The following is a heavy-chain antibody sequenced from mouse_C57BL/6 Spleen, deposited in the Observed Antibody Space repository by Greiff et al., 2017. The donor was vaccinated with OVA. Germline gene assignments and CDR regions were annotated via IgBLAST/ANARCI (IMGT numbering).Heavy chain of an antibody. CDR3: ARWGTTSFFAY. J-gene: IGHJ3*01. D-gene: IGHD1-1*01. Sequence: VQLQQSGPELVKPGASVKIPCKASGYTFTDYNMDWVKQSHGKSLEWIGDINPNNGGTIYNQKFKGKATLTVDKSSSTAYMELRSLTSEDTAVYYCARWGTTSFFAYWGQGTLVTVSA. CDR2: INPNNGGT. CDR1: GYTFTDYN. V-gene: IGHV1-18*01.